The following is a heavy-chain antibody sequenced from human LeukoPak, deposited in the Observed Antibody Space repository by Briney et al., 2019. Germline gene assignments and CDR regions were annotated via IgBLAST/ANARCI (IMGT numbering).Heavy chain of an antibody. D-gene: IGHD3-10*01. CDR2: ISGSGGST. Sequence: TGGSLRLSCAASGFTFSSYAMSWVRQAPGKGLEWVSAISGSGGSTYYADSVKGRFTISRDNSKNTLYLQMNSLRAEDTAVYYCAKDREAYGSGSYGDYWGQGTLVTVSS. J-gene: IGHJ4*02. CDR1: GFTFSSYA. V-gene: IGHV3-23*01. CDR3: AKDREAYGSGSYGDY.